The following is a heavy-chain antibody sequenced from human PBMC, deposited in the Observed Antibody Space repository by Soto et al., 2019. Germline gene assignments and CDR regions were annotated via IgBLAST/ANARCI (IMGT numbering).Heavy chain of an antibody. Sequence: QVQLGESGGGVVQPGRSLRLSCAASGFTFSSYAMHWVRQAPVKGLEWVAVISYDGSNKYYADSVKGRFTISRDNSKNTLYLQMNSLRAEDTAVYYCARDRLRYNWNDFPYYYYGMDVWGQGSTVTASS. CDR3: ARDRLRYNWNDFPYYYYGMDV. J-gene: IGHJ6*02. CDR2: ISYDGSNK. D-gene: IGHD1-1*01. CDR1: GFTFSSYA. V-gene: IGHV3-30-3*01.